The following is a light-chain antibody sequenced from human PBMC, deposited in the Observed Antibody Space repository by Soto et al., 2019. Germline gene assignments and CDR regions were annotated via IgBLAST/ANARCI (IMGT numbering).Light chain of an antibody. CDR3: SSYTSSSTLYV. Sequence: QSVLTQPAAVSGSPGQSITISCTGTRSDVGGYNYVSWYQQHPGKAPKLLLYEVSNRPSGLSNRFSGSTSGNTASLTISGLQADHEADYYCSSYTSSSTLYVFGTGTRSPS. V-gene: IGLV2-14*01. J-gene: IGLJ1*01. CDR2: EVS. CDR1: RSDVGGYNY.